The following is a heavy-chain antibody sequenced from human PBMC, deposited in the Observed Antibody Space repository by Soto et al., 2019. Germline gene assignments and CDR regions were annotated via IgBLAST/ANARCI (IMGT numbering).Heavy chain of an antibody. CDR2: VSMDSDTI. J-gene: IGHJ6*02. CDR1: GFTFSNYA. D-gene: IGHD3-3*01. Sequence: GGSLRLSFSASGFTFSNYAISWVRQAPGKGLEWIAYVSMDSDTIHYADSVKGRFTISRDDPENSLYLQMNSLRDEDTATYYCARLYYDYVWGQGTTVTVSS. V-gene: IGHV3-48*02. CDR3: ARLYYDYV.